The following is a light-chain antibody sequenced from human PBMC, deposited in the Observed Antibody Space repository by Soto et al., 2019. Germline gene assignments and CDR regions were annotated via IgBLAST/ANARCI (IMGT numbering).Light chain of an antibody. CDR2: DVS. CDR3: SSYTTSGTYV. J-gene: IGLJ1*01. CDR1: GSDVGGYNY. V-gene: IGLV2-14*01. Sequence: QSVLTQPASVSGSPGQSITISCTGTGSDVGGYNYVSWYQQHPGKAPKLMIIDVSNRPSGVSNRFSGSKSGNTASLTISGLQVEDEADYYCSSYTTSGTYVFGTGTKVTVL.